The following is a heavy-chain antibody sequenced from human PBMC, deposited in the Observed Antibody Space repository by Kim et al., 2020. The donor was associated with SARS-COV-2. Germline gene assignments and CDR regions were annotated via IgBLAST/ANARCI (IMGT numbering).Heavy chain of an antibody. D-gene: IGHD1-7*01. CDR1: GFTFGDYA. CDR2: IRSKAYGGTT. V-gene: IGHV3-49*04. Sequence: GGSLRLSCTASGFTFGDYAMSWVRQAPGKGLEWVGFIRSKAYGGTTEYAASVKGRFTISRDDSKSIAYLQMNSLKTEDTAVYYCTRDSVQDWNYEVQYYYYGMDVWGQGTTVTVSS. J-gene: IGHJ6*02. CDR3: TRDSVQDWNYEVQYYYYGMDV.